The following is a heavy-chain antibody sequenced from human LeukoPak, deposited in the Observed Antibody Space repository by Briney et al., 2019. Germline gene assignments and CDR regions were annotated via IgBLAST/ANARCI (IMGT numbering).Heavy chain of an antibody. CDR3: TTDNDSRDPPHFDY. V-gene: IGHV1-69*06. CDR2: IIPIFGTA. D-gene: IGHD3-16*01. CDR1: GGTFSNYA. Sequence: ASVEVSCMASGGTFSNYAISWVRQAPGQGLEWMGGIIPIFGTANYAQTFRGRVTITADKSTRTAYMDLSSLRSEDTAVYYCTTDNDSRDPPHFDYWGQGTLVTVSS. J-gene: IGHJ4*02.